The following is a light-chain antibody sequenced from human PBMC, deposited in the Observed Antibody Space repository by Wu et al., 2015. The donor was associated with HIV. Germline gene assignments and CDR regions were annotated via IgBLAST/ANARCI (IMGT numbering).Light chain of an antibody. CDR3: QQYSGSPYS. V-gene: IGKV1-5*03. CDR1: QSISTW. Sequence: DIQMTQSPSILSASVGDRVTIACRASQSISTWLAWYQQKPGKAPNLLIYKSSNLQGGVPSRFNGNGSGTEFTLTISSLQPEDFATYYCQQYSGSPYSFGQGTKLEI. CDR2: KSS. J-gene: IGKJ2*03.